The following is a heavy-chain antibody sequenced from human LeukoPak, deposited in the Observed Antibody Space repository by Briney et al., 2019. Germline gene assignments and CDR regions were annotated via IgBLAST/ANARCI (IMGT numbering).Heavy chain of an antibody. CDR1: GYTFTSYY. V-gene: IGHV1-46*01. D-gene: IGHD3-16*01. J-gene: IGHJ4*02. CDR2: INPSGGST. CDR3: ARDLAAAAFDY. Sequence: ASVKVSCKASGYTFTSYYMHWVRQAPGQGLEWMGIINPSGGSTSYAQKFQGRVTMTRDTSTSTVYMEPSSLRSEDTAVYYCARDLAAAAFDYWGQGTLVTVSS.